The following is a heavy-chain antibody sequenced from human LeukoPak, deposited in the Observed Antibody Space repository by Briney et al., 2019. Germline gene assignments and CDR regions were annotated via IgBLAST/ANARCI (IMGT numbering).Heavy chain of an antibody. CDR1: GGSISSYY. CDR2: IYYSGST. J-gene: IGHJ4*02. Sequence: SETLSLTCTVSGGSISSYYWSWIRQPPGKGLEWIGYIYYSGSTNYNPSLKSRVTISVDMSKNQFSLKLSSVTAADTAVYYCARAQYGDYADYWGQGTLVTVSS. V-gene: IGHV4-59*01. D-gene: IGHD4-17*01. CDR3: ARAQYGDYADY.